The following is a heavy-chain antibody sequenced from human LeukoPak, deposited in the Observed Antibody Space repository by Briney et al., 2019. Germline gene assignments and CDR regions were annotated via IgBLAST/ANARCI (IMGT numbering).Heavy chain of an antibody. D-gene: IGHD3-10*01. J-gene: IGHJ3*02. CDR2: IYTSGST. V-gene: IGHV4-4*07. CDR1: GGSISSYY. CDR3: ATSWRLYGSGRSYAFDI. Sequence: SETLSLTCTVSGGSISSYYWSWIRQPAGKGLEWIGRIYTSGSTNYNPSLKSRVTMSVDTSKNQFSLKLSSVTAADTAVYYCATSWRLYGSGRSYAFDIWGQGTMVTVSS.